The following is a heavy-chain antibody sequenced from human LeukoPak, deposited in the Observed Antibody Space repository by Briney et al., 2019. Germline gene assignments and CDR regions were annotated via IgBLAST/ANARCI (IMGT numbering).Heavy chain of an antibody. CDR3: AKEWRMAAGLFDY. CDR1: GFTFSSYS. Sequence: PGGSLRLSCAASGFTFSSYSMNWVRQAPGKGLEWVSSISSSSSYIYYADSVKGRFTISRDNAKNSLYLQMNSLRAEDTAVYYCAKEWRMAAGLFDYWGQGTLVTVSS. D-gene: IGHD6-13*01. J-gene: IGHJ4*02. CDR2: ISSSSSYI. V-gene: IGHV3-21*04.